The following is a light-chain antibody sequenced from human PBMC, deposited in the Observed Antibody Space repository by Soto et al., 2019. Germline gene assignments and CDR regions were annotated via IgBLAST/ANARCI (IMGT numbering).Light chain of an antibody. CDR3: QQRSNWPPIT. Sequence: EVVLTQSPATLSLSPGERATLSCRASQGVRSYLAWYQQKPGQAPRLLIYDASNRAPGIPARFSGSGSGTDFTLTISSLEPEDFAVYYCQQRSNWPPITFGQGTRLEIK. CDR2: DAS. CDR1: QGVRSY. V-gene: IGKV3-11*01. J-gene: IGKJ5*01.